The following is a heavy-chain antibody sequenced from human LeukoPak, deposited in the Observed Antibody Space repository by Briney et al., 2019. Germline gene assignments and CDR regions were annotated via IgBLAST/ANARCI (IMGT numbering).Heavy chain of an antibody. D-gene: IGHD2-21*02. J-gene: IGHJ4*02. Sequence: ASVKVSCTTSGYTFSSYELNWVRQATGRGLEWVGWMNPKTGKTAYARNLHGRVTITRDTSISTAYMDLSGLRSQDTAVYYCARIRPVTNGLKGYYFDYWGQGTLVTVSS. CDR2: MNPKTGKT. CDR1: GYTFSSYE. CDR3: ARIRPVTNGLKGYYFDY. V-gene: IGHV1-8*01.